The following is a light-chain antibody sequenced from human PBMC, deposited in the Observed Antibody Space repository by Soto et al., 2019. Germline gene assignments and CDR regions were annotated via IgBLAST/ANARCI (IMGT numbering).Light chain of an antibody. CDR3: QQYNSYSYT. CDR2: DES. Sequence: DIPMTQSPSPLSASVGDRVTITCRASQSISSWLAWYQQKPGKDPKLLISDESSLESGVPSRFSGSGSGTEFTLTISSLQPDDFATYYCQQYNSYSYTFGQGTKLEIK. J-gene: IGKJ2*01. V-gene: IGKV1-5*01. CDR1: QSISSW.